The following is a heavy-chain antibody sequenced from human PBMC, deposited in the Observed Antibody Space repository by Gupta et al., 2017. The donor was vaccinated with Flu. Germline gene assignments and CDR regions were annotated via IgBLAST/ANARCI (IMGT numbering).Heavy chain of an antibody. CDR2: IYWDDDK. CDR3: AHRDDKSGYYTS. D-gene: IGHD3-3*01. CDR1: GFSLRTTGVG. V-gene: IGHV2-5*02. Sequence: QITLKESGPTLVRPTQTLTLTCTFSGFSLRTTGVGVGWIRQPPGKALEWLALIYWDDDKRYSPPLRTRLTISKDTSKNQVVLTMANMDPVDSGTYYCAHRDDKSGYYTSWGQGAPVTVSS. J-gene: IGHJ4*02.